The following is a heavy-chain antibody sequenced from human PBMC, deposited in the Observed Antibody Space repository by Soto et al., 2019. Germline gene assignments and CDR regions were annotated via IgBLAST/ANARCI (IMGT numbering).Heavy chain of an antibody. D-gene: IGHD2-2*01. J-gene: IGHJ5*02. CDR2: IYYSGST. CDR1: GGSISSSSYY. V-gene: IGHV4-39*02. CDR3: ARVPIVVVPAAIWYWFDP. Sequence: SETLSLTCTVSGGSISSSSYYWGWIRQPPEKGLEWIGSIYYSGSTYYNPSLKSRDTISVDTSKNHFSLMLSSVTAADTAVYYCARVPIVVVPAAIWYWFDPWGQGTLVTVSS.